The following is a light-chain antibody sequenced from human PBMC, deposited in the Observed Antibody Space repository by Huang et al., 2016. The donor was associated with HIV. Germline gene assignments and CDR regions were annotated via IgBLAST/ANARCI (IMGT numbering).Light chain of an antibody. J-gene: IGKJ2*01. CDR1: QSISNN. CDR2: CAS. Sequence: EILLTQSPATLSVSPGERVTLPCRASQSISNNLAWYQQKPGQAPRLLIYCASTRATAIPARFSGSASGTEFTLTISSLQSEDFAVYYCQQYHNWPPYTFGQGTKLEI. CDR3: QQYHNWPPYT. V-gene: IGKV3-15*01.